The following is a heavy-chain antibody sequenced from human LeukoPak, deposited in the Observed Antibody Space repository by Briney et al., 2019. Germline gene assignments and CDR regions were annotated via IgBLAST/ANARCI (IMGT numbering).Heavy chain of an antibody. CDR3: ARHLRSDYYYYMDA. CDR1: GGSIYSSDYY. D-gene: IGHD3-3*01. J-gene: IGHJ6*03. Sequence: SETLSLTCAGSGGSIYSSDYYWVWIRQPPGKGLEWIGSVFYSGKTHYNPSLKSRVTISIDTSKNQFSLNLNSVTAADTAVYYCARHLRSDYYYYMDAWGKGTTVTISS. V-gene: IGHV4-39*01. CDR2: VFYSGKT.